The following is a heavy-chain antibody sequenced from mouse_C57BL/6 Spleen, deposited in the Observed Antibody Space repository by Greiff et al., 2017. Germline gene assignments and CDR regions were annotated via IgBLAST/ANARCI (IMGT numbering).Heavy chain of an antibody. CDR1: GYTFTSYW. Sequence: QVQLQQPGAELVRPGSSVKLSCKASGYTFTSYWMHWVKQRPIQGLEWIGNIDPSDSETHYNQKFKDKATLTVDKSSSTAYMQLSSLTSEDSAVYYGASGVVYFSNYWDDMDDWGKGTSVTVSS. D-gene: IGHD2-5*01. V-gene: IGHV1-52*01. CDR3: ASGVVYFSNYWDDMDD. J-gene: IGHJ4*01. CDR2: IDPSDSET.